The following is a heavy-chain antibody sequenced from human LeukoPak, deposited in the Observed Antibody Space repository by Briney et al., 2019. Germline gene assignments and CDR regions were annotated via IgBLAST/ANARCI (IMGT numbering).Heavy chain of an antibody. J-gene: IGHJ6*02. CDR3: ARMLGYYGMDV. D-gene: IGHD3-10*02. CDR1: GFTVSSNY. Sequence: GGSLRLSCAASGFTVSSNYMGWVRQAPGKGLEWVSVIYSGGSTYYADSVKGRFTISRDNSKNTLYLQMNSLRAEDTAVYYCARMLGYYGMDVWGQGTTVTVSS. CDR2: IYSGGST. V-gene: IGHV3-53*01.